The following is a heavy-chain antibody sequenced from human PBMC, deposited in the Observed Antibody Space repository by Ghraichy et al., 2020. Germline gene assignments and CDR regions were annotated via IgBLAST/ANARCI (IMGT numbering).Heavy chain of an antibody. D-gene: IGHD3-3*01. CDR3: VKETILRVDSFDL. CDR1: AFTFSNYG. V-gene: IGHV3-30*02. CDR2: IQYDGSEK. Sequence: LSLTCAASAFTFSNYGLHWVRQAPGKGLEWVAVIQYDGSEKLYVDSVKGRFTISRDNSKSTLYLQMTSLRAEDTAVYYCVKETILRVDSFDLWGQGTVVTVSS. J-gene: IGHJ3*01.